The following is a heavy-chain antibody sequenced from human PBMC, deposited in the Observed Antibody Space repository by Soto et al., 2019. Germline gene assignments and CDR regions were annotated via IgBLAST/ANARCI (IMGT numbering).Heavy chain of an antibody. V-gene: IGHV5-51*01. Sequence: EVQLVQSGAEVKKPGESLKLSCKGSGYSFTTYWIGWVRQMPGKGLEWMGIIYPSDSDTRYSASFQGQVTISADKSISTAYLQGTSLKASDTAMYYCARLATPLQPSWDHFDYWGQGTRVTVSS. D-gene: IGHD1-26*01. J-gene: IGHJ4*02. CDR3: ARLATPLQPSWDHFDY. CDR1: GYSFTTYW. CDR2: IYPSDSDT.